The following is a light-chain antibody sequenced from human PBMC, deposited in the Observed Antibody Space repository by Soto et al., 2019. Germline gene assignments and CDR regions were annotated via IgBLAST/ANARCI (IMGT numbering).Light chain of an antibody. CDR3: QQRSNGLT. V-gene: IGKV3-11*01. J-gene: IGKJ4*01. CDR2: DAS. CDR1: QSVSRY. Sequence: EIVLTQSPATLSLSPGERATLSCRASQSVSRYLAWYQQKPGQAPRLLIYDASNRATGIPARFSGSGYGTDFTLTISSLEPDDFAVYYCQQRSNGLTFGGGTKVEIK.